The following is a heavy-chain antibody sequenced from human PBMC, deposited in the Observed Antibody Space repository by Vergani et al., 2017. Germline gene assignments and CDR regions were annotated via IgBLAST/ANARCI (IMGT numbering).Heavy chain of an antibody. CDR2: ISSSSSTI. J-gene: IGHJ4*02. D-gene: IGHD2-21*01. CDR1: GFTFSSYS. Sequence: EVQLVESGGGLVKPGGSLRLSCAASGFTFSSYSMNWVRQAPGKGLEWVSYISSSSSTIYYADSVKGRFTISRDNAKNSLYLQMNSLRAEDTAVYYCARKVIMGFDYWGQGTLVTVSS. CDR3: ARKVIMGFDY. V-gene: IGHV3-48*01.